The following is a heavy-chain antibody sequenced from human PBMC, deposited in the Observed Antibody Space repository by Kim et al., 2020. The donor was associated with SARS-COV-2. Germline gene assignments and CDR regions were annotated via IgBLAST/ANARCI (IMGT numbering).Heavy chain of an antibody. J-gene: IGHJ4*02. CDR1: GFTFSSYA. CDR2: ISGSGGST. V-gene: IGHV3-23*01. Sequence: GGSLRLSCAASGFTFSSYAMSWVRQAPGKGLEWVSAISGSGGSTYYADSVKGRFTISRDNSKNTLYLQMNSLRAEDTAVYYCAKSYSSGWYPHFSPFDYWGQGTLVTVSS. D-gene: IGHD6-19*01. CDR3: AKSYSSGWYPHFSPFDY.